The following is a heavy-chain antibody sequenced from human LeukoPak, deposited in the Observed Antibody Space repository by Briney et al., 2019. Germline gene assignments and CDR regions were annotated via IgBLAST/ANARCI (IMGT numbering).Heavy chain of an antibody. CDR3: ARAHLLEDMVRGVIITPWFDP. D-gene: IGHD3-10*01. J-gene: IGHJ5*02. CDR1: GGSISSYY. Sequence: SETLSLTCTVSGGSISSYYWSWIRQPAGKGLEWIGRIYTSGSTNYNPSLKSRVTMSVDTSKNQFSLKLSSVTAADTAVYYCARAHLLEDMVRGVIITPWFDPWGQGTLVTVSS. V-gene: IGHV4-4*07. CDR2: IYTSGST.